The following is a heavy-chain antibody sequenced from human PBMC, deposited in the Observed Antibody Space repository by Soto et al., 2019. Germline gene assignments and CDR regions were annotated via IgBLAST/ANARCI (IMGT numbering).Heavy chain of an antibody. CDR1: GRRIGSTA. CDR2: IIPIFGTA. V-gene: IGHV1-69*01. D-gene: IGHD3-3*01. CDR3: ATRFWSGPVTLDYYYGMSA. Sequence: YSGQLCSDAPGRRIGSTAILCLRQSPGRGHKWMGGIIPIFGTANYAQKFQGRVTITADESTSTAYMELSSLRSEDTAVYYCATRFWSGPVTLDYYYGMSAWAQGST. J-gene: IGHJ6*01.